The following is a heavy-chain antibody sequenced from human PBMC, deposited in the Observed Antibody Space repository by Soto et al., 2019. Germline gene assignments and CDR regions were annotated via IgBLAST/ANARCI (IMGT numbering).Heavy chain of an antibody. V-gene: IGHV3-33*01. Sequence: QVQLVESGGGVVQPGRSLRLSCAASGFTFSSYGMHWVRQAPGKGLEWVAVIWYDGSNKYYADSVKGRFTISRDNSKNTLYLQTNSLRAEDTAVYYCARDSDSSGYEYYFDYWGQGTLVTVSS. D-gene: IGHD3-22*01. J-gene: IGHJ4*02. CDR2: IWYDGSNK. CDR3: ARDSDSSGYEYYFDY. CDR1: GFTFSSYG.